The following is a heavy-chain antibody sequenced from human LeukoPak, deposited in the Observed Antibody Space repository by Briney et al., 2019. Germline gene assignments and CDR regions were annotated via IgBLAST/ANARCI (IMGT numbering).Heavy chain of an antibody. CDR2: IWYDGSNK. CDR3: ARAFTRGYSYGAEVGY. J-gene: IGHJ4*02. CDR1: GFTFSSYG. Sequence: TGGSLRLSCAASGFTFSSYGMHWVRQAPGKGLEWVAVIWYDGSNKYYADSVKGRFTISRDNSKNTLYLQMNSLRAEDTAVYYCARAFTRGYSYGAEVGYWGQGTLVTVSS. V-gene: IGHV3-33*01. D-gene: IGHD5-18*01.